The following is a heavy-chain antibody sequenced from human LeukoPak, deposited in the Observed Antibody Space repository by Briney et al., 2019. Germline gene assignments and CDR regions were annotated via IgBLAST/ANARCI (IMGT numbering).Heavy chain of an antibody. J-gene: IGHJ6*03. CDR3: ARVAPFDCTSTSCYGYYYNYMDV. D-gene: IGHD2-2*01. V-gene: IGHV1-18*01. CDR2: ISAYNGNT. Sequence: ASVKVSCKASGYTYTSHGISWVRQAPGQGLEWMGWISAYNGNTNYAQKFQGRVTMTTDTSTSTAYMELRSLRSDDTAVYYCARVAPFDCTSTSCYGYYYNYMDVWGKGTTVTVSS. CDR1: GYTYTSHG.